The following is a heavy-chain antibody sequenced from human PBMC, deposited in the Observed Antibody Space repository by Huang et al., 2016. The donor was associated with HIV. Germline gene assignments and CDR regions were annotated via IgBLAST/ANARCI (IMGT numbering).Heavy chain of an antibody. CDR2: TYHSGIT. Sequence: QVQLQESGPGLVKPSQTLSLTCTVSGGSVSSDGYYWSWIRQPPGKGLEWIGYTYHSGITDYNPSLKSRVTMSIDTSKNQFSLHLSSVTAADTAVYYCARYRSRGGFGNYFGYWGQGTLVTVSS. CDR3: ARYRSRGGFGNYFGY. D-gene: IGHD3-10*01. CDR1: GGSVSSDGYY. J-gene: IGHJ4*02. V-gene: IGHV4-30-4*08.